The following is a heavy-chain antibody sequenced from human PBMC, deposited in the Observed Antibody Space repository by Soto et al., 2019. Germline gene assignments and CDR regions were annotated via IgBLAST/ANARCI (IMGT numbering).Heavy chain of an antibody. CDR1: GFTFSSYA. CDR3: AKDILMGYDFWSGYFQSSYFDY. V-gene: IGHV3-23*01. D-gene: IGHD3-3*01. J-gene: IGHJ4*02. CDR2: ISGSGGST. Sequence: PGGSLRLSCAASGFTFSSYATSWVRQAPGKGLEWVSAISGSGGSTYYADSVKGRFTISRDNSKNTLYLQMNSLRAEDTAVYYCAKDILMGYDFWSGYFQSSYFDYWGQGTLVTVSS.